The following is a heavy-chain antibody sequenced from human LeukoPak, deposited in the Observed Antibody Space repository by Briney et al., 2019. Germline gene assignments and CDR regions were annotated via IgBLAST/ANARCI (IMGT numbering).Heavy chain of an antibody. Sequence: PGGSLRLSCAASGFTFSSYAMHWVRQAPGKGLEYVSAISSNGGSTYYANSVKGRFTISRDNSKNTLYLQMGSLRAEDMAVYYCARGLTIVGATKSFDYWGQGTLVTVSS. V-gene: IGHV3-64*01. J-gene: IGHJ4*02. CDR3: ARGLTIVGATKSFDY. CDR2: ISSNGGST. CDR1: GFTFSSYA. D-gene: IGHD1-26*01.